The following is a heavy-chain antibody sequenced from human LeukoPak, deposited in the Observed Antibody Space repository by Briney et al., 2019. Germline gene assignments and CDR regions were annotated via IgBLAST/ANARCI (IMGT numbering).Heavy chain of an antibody. V-gene: IGHV3-33*01. Sequence: GGSLRLSCAASGFTFSSYGMHWVRQAPGKGLEWVAVIWYDGSKKYYADSVKGRFTISRDNSKNTLYLQMNSLRAEDTAVYYCARTKAIGGVESYYYYGMDVWGQGTTVTVSS. CDR3: ARTKAIGGVESYYYYGMDV. D-gene: IGHD3-3*01. CDR1: GFTFSSYG. CDR2: IWYDGSKK. J-gene: IGHJ6*02.